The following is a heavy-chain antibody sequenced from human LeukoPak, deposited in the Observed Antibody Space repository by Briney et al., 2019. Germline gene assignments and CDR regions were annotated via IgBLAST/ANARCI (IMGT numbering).Heavy chain of an antibody. CDR3: ARDRAAVAGLDY. V-gene: IGHV3-21*01. D-gene: IGHD6-19*01. CDR2: ISSSSSYI. Sequence: PGGSLGLSCVASGFTFSSYSMNWVRQAPGKGLEWVSSISSSSSYIYYADSVKGRFTISRDNAKNSLFLQMNSLRAEDTAVYYCARDRAAVAGLDYWGQGTLVTVSS. J-gene: IGHJ4*02. CDR1: GFTFSSYS.